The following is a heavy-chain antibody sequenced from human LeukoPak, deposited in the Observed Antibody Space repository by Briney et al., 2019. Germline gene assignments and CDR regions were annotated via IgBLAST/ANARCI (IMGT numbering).Heavy chain of an antibody. Sequence: SETLPLTCAVYGGSFSGYYWSWIRQPPGKELEWIGEINHSGSTNYNPSLKGRVTISVDTSKNQFSLKLSSVTAADTAVYYCARDTPPTRFDYWGQGTLVTVSS. CDR3: ARDTPPTRFDY. CDR1: GGSFSGYY. CDR2: INHSGST. J-gene: IGHJ4*02. V-gene: IGHV4-34*01.